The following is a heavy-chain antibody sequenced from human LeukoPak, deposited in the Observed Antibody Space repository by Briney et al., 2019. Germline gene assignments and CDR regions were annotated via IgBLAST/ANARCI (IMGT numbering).Heavy chain of an antibody. D-gene: IGHD3-16*01. CDR1: GGSFSGYY. CDR2: INHSGST. V-gene: IGHV4-34*01. J-gene: IGHJ5*02. Sequence: SETLSLTCAVYGGSFSGYYWSWIRQPPGKGLEWIGEINHSGSTNYNPSLESRVTISVDTSKNQFSLKLSSVTAADTAVYYCARSPFWAPAHNWFDPWGQGTLVTVSS. CDR3: ARSPFWAPAHNWFDP.